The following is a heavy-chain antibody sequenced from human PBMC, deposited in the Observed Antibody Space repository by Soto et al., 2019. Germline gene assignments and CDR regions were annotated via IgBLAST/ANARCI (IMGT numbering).Heavy chain of an antibody. CDR1: GGSISSSSFH. Sequence: SETLSLTCTVSGGSISSSSFHWGWIRQPPGKGLEWVGSIYYSGSTYYSPSLKSRVTISVDTSKNQFSLKLSSVTAADTAVYYCASGGSSLNFDSWGQGTLVTVSS. J-gene: IGHJ4*02. V-gene: IGHV4-39*01. CDR3: ASGGSSLNFDS. D-gene: IGHD6-6*01. CDR2: IYYSGST.